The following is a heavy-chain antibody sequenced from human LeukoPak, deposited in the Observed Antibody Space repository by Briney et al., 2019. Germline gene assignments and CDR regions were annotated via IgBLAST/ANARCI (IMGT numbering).Heavy chain of an antibody. CDR3: AKDPYYYDTSGYNGDY. CDR1: GFTFSNYA. CDR2: ISGSGGST. Sequence: QPGRSLRLSCAASGFTFSNYAMSWVRQAPGKGLEWVSSISGSGGSTYYADSVKGRFTISRDNSKNTLFLQMNSLRAEDTAVYYCAKDPYYYDTSGYNGDYWGQGTLVTVSS. D-gene: IGHD3-22*01. V-gene: IGHV3-23*01. J-gene: IGHJ4*02.